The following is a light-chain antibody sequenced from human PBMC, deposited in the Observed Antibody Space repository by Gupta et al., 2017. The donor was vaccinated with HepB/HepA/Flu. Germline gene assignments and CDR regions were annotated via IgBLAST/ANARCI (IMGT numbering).Light chain of an antibody. CDR3: AAWDDSLNGPV. CDR1: SSNIGSNT. Sequence: QSVLTQPPSASGTPGQRFTIPCSGSSSNIGSNTVNWYQQLPGTAPKILIYSNNQRPSGVPDRFSGSKSGTSASLAISGLQSEDEADYYCAAWDDSLNGPVFGGETKLTVL. V-gene: IGLV1-44*01. J-gene: IGLJ3*02. CDR2: SNN.